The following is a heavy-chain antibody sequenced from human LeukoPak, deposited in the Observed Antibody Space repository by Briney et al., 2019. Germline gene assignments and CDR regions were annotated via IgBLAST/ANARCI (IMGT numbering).Heavy chain of an antibody. CDR2: ISGSGGST. J-gene: IGHJ3*02. CDR1: GFTFSSYA. V-gene: IGHV3-23*01. D-gene: IGHD5-18*01. Sequence: GGSLRLSCAASGFTFSSYAMSWVRQAPGKGLEWVSAISGSGGSTYYADSVKGRFTISGDNSKNTLYLQMNSLRAEDTAVYHCAKGDTAMVPNDAFDIWGQGTMVTVSS. CDR3: AKGDTAMVPNDAFDI.